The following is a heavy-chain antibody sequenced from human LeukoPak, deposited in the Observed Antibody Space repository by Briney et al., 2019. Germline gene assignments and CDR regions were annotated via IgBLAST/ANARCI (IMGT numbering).Heavy chain of an antibody. CDR3: ARVGATRYHYYMDV. J-gene: IGHJ6*03. V-gene: IGHV3-21*01. D-gene: IGHD1-26*01. Sequence: GGSLRLSCAASGFTFSSYSMNWVRQAPGKGLEWVSSISSSSSYIYYADSVKGRFTISRDNAKNSLYLQMNSLRAEDTAVYYCARVGATRYHYYMDVWGKGTTVTASS. CDR1: GFTFSSYS. CDR2: ISSSSSYI.